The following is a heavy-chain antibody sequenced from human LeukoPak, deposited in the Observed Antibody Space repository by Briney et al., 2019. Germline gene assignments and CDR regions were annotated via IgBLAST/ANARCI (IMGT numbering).Heavy chain of an antibody. CDR3: VRDNPRCCGVIPANIDDY. J-gene: IGHJ4*02. V-gene: IGHV3-48*01. D-gene: IGHD2-15*01. Sequence: LTGGSLRLSCVASGFSFSRDSMNWVRQAPGKGLEWISYISYDSMIKYYADSVRGRFTISRDSAKDSLYLQMHSLRAEDTAVYYCVRDNPRCCGVIPANIDDYWGQGTLVTVST. CDR2: ISYDSMIK. CDR1: GFSFSRDS.